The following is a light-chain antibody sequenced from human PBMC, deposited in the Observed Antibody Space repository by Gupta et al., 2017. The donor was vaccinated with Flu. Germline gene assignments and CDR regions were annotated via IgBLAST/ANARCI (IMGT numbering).Light chain of an antibody. J-gene: IGKJ2*03. CDR3: QQYKSYSPYS. Sequence: DIQMSQSPSTLSASVTDRVTITCRASQSIGRFLAWYQQKPGKAPKLLIYKASTLENGVPSRFSGSGSGTEFTLTISGRQPDEFATYYCQQYKSYSPYSFGQGTKLEIK. V-gene: IGKV1-5*03. CDR2: KAS. CDR1: QSIGRF.